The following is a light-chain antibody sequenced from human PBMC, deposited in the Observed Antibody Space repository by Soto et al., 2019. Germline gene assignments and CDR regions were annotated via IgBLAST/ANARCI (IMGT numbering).Light chain of an antibody. CDR3: SSFTSINTWV. V-gene: IGLV2-14*01. Sequence: QSALTQPASVSGSPGQSITISCTGTSSDVGGYNYVSWDQQHPGKAPKLMIYEVSNRPSGVSNRFSGSKSGNTASLTISGLQTEDEADYYCSSFTSINTWVFGGGTKLTVL. CDR2: EVS. CDR1: SSDVGGYNY. J-gene: IGLJ3*02.